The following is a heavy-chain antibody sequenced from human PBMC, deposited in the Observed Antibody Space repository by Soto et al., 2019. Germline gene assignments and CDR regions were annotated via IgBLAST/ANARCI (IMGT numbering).Heavy chain of an antibody. Sequence: PSGTLSLTCTVSGDSISSGGYYWSWIRQPPGKGLEWIGYIYYSGSTNYNPSLKSRVTISVDTSKNQFSLKLSSVTAADTAVYYCAREVERWLDGRYFDYWGQGTLVTVSS. CDR2: IYYSGST. V-gene: IGHV4-61*08. J-gene: IGHJ4*02. CDR3: AREVERWLDGRYFDY. D-gene: IGHD6-19*01. CDR1: GDSISSGGYY.